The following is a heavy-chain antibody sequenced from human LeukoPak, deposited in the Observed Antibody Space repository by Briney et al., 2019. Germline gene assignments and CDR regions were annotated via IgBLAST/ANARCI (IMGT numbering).Heavy chain of an antibody. J-gene: IGHJ4*02. CDR1: GGSISSYY. D-gene: IGHD2-15*01. Sequence: SETLSLTCTVSGGSISSYYWSWIRQPAGKAPEWIGRIYSSGIINYNPSLKSRVTMSLDNSKNQFSLKLSSVTAADTAVYYCAGGRGYCSGGSCYSFYNSGPDYWGQGTLVTVSS. CDR3: AGGRGYCSGGSCYSFYNSGPDY. V-gene: IGHV4-4*07. CDR2: IYSSGII.